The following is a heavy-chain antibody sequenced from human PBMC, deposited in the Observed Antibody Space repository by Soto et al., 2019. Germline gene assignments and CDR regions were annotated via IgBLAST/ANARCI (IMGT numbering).Heavy chain of an antibody. CDR1: GGAFSSYT. CDR3: ATAYQLLEY. D-gene: IGHD3-10*01. V-gene: IGHV1-69*02. J-gene: IGHJ4*02. CDR2: IIPILGLT. Sequence: QVQLVQSGAEVRKPGSSVKVSCKASGGAFSSYTINWVRQAPGQGLEWMGMIIPILGLTNYAQKFRGRVTITADTSSTTAYVELNNLRSEDTAIYYCATAYQLLEYWGQGTHVTVSS.